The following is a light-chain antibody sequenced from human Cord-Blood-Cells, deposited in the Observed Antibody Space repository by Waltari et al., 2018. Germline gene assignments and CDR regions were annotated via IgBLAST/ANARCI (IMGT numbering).Light chain of an antibody. CDR2: YKSDSDK. Sequence: QTMLPPPSSPSASPGASASPTSTLRSGLNVGTSRIYWYQQKPGSPPQYPLRYKSDSDKQQGSGVPSRFSGSKDASANAGILLISGLQSEDEADYYCMIWHSSAWVFGGGTKLTVL. CDR3: MIWHSSAWV. V-gene: IGLV5-45*02. CDR1: SGLNVGTSR. J-gene: IGLJ3*02.